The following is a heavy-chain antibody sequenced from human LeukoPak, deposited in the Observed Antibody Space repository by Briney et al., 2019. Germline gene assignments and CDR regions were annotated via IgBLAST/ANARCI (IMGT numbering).Heavy chain of an antibody. D-gene: IGHD1-26*01. J-gene: IGHJ6*02. V-gene: IGHV3-23*01. CDR1: GFTFSTYA. CDR3: AKDVRVGGGGMDV. CDR2: ISDSGAHK. Sequence: GGSLTLSCAASGFTFSTYAMTWVRQAPGKGLEWVSLISDSGAHKHYADSVKGRFTISRDNSKNTVSLQMNSLRAEDTAVYYCAKDVRVGGGGMDVWGQGTPVTVSS.